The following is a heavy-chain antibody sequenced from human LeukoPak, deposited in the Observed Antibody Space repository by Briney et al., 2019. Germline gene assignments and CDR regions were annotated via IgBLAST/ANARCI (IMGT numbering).Heavy chain of an antibody. CDR2: IIPILGIA. Sequence: GASVKVSCKASGGTFSSYAISWVRQAPGQGLEWMGRIIPILGIANYAQKFQGRVTITADKSTSTAYMELSSLRSEDTAVYYCARRDLGYCSGGSCYSAGGGWYFDLWGRGTLVTVSS. V-gene: IGHV1-69*04. J-gene: IGHJ2*01. D-gene: IGHD2-15*01. CDR1: GGTFSSYA. CDR3: ARRDLGYCSGGSCYSAGGGWYFDL.